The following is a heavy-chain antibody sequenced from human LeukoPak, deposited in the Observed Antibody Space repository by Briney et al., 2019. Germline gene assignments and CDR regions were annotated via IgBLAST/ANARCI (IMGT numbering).Heavy chain of an antibody. CDR2: ISSSSSTI. CDR3: ARDARGAPYYMDV. Sequence: GGSLRLSCAASGFTFSSYSMNWVRQAPGKGLEWVSYISSSSSTIYYADSVKGRFTISRDNAKNSLYLQMNSLRAEDTAVYYCARDARGAPYYMDVWCKGTTVTVSS. J-gene: IGHJ6*03. CDR1: GFTFSSYS. V-gene: IGHV3-48*01.